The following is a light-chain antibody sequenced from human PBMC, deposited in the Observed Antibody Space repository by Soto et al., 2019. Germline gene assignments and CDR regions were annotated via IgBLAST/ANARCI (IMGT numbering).Light chain of an antibody. CDR3: QHSGT. CDR1: QSVLYSSNNKNY. Sequence: DIVMTQSPDSLAVSLGERATINCKSSQSVLYSSNNKNYLAWYQQKPGQPPKLLIYWASTRESGVPDRFSGSGSGTDFTLTISSLQAEDVAVYYCQHSGTFGQGTKVAIK. J-gene: IGKJ1*01. V-gene: IGKV4-1*01. CDR2: WAS.